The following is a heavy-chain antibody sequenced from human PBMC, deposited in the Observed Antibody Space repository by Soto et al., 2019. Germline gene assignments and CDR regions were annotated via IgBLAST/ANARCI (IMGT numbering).Heavy chain of an antibody. CDR2: ISGSDGST. V-gene: IGHV3-23*01. D-gene: IGHD5-12*01. CDR3: AKGGYGDYVAY. J-gene: IGHJ4*02. CDR1: GFTVSIYA. Sequence: GGSLRLSCAASGFTVSIYAMSWVRQAPGKGLEWVSVISGSDGSTLYADSVKGRFTISRDNSKNRLYLQMNSLRAEDTAVYYCAKGGYGDYVAYWGQGTLVTVSS.